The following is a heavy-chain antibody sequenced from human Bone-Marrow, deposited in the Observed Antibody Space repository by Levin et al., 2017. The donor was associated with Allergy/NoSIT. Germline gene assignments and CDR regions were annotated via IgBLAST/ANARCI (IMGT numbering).Heavy chain of an antibody. D-gene: IGHD2-21*01. CDR3: AHRPFVDGIDTDAFDV. CDR2: IYWDDDD. J-gene: IGHJ3*01. V-gene: IGHV2-5*02. CDR1: GFSLSTSGVG. Sequence: KGSGPTLVKPTQTLTLTCTFSGFSLSTSGVGVGWIRQPPGKALEWLAIIYWDDDDRYSPSLRSRLTLTKDTSKNQVVLTLTNVDPVDTGTYYCAHRPFVDGIDTDAFDVWGQGTMVTVSS.